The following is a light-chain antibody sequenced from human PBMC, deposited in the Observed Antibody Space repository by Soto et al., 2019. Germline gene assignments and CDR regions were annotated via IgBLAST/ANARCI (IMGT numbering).Light chain of an antibody. CDR2: SVS. V-gene: IGKV3-20*01. CDR1: QTVSSSY. J-gene: IGKJ4*01. CDR3: QQYGSARRLA. Sequence: EVVLTQSPGTLSLSPGESATLSCRASQTVSSSYLAWYQQKPGQAPRLLIYSVSTRVTGIPDRFSGSGSGTDFTLTISRLEPEDFAVYYCQQYGSARRLAFGGGTKVEIK.